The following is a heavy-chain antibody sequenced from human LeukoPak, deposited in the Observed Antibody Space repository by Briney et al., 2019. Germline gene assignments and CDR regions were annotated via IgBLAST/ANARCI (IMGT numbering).Heavy chain of an antibody. CDR3: AREVSGALSY. J-gene: IGHJ4*02. CDR2: IKHDGSEE. Sequence: TGGSLRLSCAASGFTFSSHWMSWVRQAPGKGLEWVANIKHDGSEEYYVDSVKGRFTISRDNAKNSLCLQMNSLRAEDTAVYYCAREVSGALSYWGQGTLVTVSS. D-gene: IGHD3-16*02. CDR1: GFTFSSHW. V-gene: IGHV3-7*01.